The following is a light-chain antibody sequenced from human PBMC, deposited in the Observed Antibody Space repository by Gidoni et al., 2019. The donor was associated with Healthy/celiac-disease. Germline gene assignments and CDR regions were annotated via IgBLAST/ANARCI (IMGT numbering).Light chain of an antibody. V-gene: IGLV1-44*01. CDR1: SSNIGSNT. Sequence: QSVLTQPPSASGTPGQRVTISCSGSSSNIGSNTVNWYQQLPGTAPKLLIYSNNQRHSGVPDRFSGSKSGTSASLAISGLQSEDEADYYCAAWDDSLNGWVFGGGXKLTVL. CDR2: SNN. J-gene: IGLJ3*02. CDR3: AAWDDSLNGWV.